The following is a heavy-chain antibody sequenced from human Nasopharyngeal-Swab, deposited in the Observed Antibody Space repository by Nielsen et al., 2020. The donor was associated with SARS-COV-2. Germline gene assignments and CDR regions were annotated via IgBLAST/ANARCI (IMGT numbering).Heavy chain of an antibody. CDR1: GYTFMDFK. Sequence: ASVKVSCKASGYTFMDFKMHWVRQAPGQGLEWMGWINPDTGGTTYAQRFQGWVTMTRHTSISTFYMDLNRLKSDDMAVYYCARLGAAGDFDYWGQGTLVTVSS. V-gene: IGHV1-2*04. CDR3: ARLGAAGDFDY. CDR2: INPDTGGT. J-gene: IGHJ4*02. D-gene: IGHD6-13*01.